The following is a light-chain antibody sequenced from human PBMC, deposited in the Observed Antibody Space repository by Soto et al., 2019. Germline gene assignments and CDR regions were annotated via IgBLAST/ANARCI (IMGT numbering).Light chain of an antibody. Sequence: DIPMTQSPSSLSASVGDRVTLTCRASQSISSYLNWYQQKPGKAPKLLIYAASTLQSGVPSRFSGSGSGTYFTLTISSLQPEDFATYYCQQSYSIPFSFGPGTKVDI. CDR2: AAS. CDR1: QSISSY. V-gene: IGKV1-39*01. CDR3: QQSYSIPFS. J-gene: IGKJ3*01.